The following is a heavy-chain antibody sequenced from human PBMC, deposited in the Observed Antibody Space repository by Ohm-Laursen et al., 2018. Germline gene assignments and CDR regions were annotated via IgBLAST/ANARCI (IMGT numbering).Heavy chain of an antibody. V-gene: IGHV1-18*01. J-gene: IGHJ4*02. Sequence: GASVKASCKSSGYTFTYYGISWVRQAPGQGLEWLGWISAENGNTNYAQKLQGRVTLTTDSSTRTAYMEVRSLRSDDTAVYYCAGVDCSGDSCYSADYWGQGTLVTVSS. CDR2: ISAENGNT. CDR3: AGVDCSGDSCYSADY. CDR1: GYTFTYYG. D-gene: IGHD2-15*01.